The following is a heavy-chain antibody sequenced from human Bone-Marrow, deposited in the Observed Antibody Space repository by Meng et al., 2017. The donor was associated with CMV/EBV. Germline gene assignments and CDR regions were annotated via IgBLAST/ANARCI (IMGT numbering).Heavy chain of an antibody. J-gene: IGHJ4*02. Sequence: GGSLRLSCAASGFTVSSNYMSWVRQAPGKGLEWVSVIYSGGSTYYADSVKGRFTISRDNAKNTLYLQMNSLRAEDTAVYYCARVDTAMAHPDYWGQGTLVTVSS. D-gene: IGHD5-18*01. CDR2: IYSGGST. V-gene: IGHV3-53*01. CDR1: GFTVSSNY. CDR3: ARVDTAMAHPDY.